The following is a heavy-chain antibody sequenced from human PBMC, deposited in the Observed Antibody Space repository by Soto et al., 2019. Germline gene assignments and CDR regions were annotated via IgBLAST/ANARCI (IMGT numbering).Heavy chain of an antibody. CDR3: ASRRSGWTTRDY. CDR1: GGSFSGYY. D-gene: IGHD6-19*01. J-gene: IGHJ4*02. Sequence: SETLSLTCAVYGGSFSGYYWSWIRQPPGKGLEWIGEINHSGSTNYSPSLKSRVTISVDTSKNQFSLKLSSVTAADTAVYYCASRRSGWTTRDYWGQGTLVTVSS. CDR2: INHSGST. V-gene: IGHV4-34*01.